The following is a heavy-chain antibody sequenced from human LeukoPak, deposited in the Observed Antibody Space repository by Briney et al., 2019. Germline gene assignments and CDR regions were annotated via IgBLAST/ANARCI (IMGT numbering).Heavy chain of an antibody. D-gene: IGHD3-22*01. CDR2: IYSGGST. CDR3: ARDTHYYDSSGYTYFDY. J-gene: IGHJ4*02. Sequence: GGSLRLPCAASGFTVSSNYMSWVRQAPGKGLEWVSVIYSGGSTYHADSVKGRFTISRDNSKNTLYLQMNSLRAEDTAVYYCARDTHYYDSSGYTYFDYWGQGTLVTVSS. V-gene: IGHV3-66*02. CDR1: GFTVSSNY.